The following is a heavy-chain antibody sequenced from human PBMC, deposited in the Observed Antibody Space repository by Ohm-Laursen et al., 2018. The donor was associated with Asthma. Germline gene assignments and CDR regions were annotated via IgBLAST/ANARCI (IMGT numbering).Heavy chain of an antibody. J-gene: IGHJ4*02. V-gene: IGHV1-58*01. Sequence: VKISCKASGFTFTSSAVQWVRQARGQRLEWIGWIVVGSGNTNYAQKFQERVTITRDMSTSTAYMELSSLRSEDTAVYYCAADRDTAMVLDYWGQGTMVTVSS. D-gene: IGHD5-18*01. CDR3: AADRDTAMVLDY. CDR1: GFTFTSSA. CDR2: IVVGSGNT.